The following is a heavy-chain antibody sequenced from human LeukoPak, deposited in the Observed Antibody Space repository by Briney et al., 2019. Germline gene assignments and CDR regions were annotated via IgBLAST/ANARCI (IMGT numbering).Heavy chain of an antibody. D-gene: IGHD4-11*01. V-gene: IGHV4-59*01. CDR3: ARDTTRAFDI. J-gene: IGHJ3*02. CDR2: IYYSGST. Sequence: PSETLSLTCTVSGGSISSYYWSWIRQPPGKGLEWIGYIYYSGSTNYNPSLKSRVTISVDTSKNQFSLKLSSVTAADTAVYYCARDTTRAFDIWGQGTMVTVSS. CDR1: GGSISSYY.